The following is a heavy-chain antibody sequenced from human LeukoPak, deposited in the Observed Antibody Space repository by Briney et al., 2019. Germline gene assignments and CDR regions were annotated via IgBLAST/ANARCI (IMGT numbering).Heavy chain of an antibody. Sequence: SETLSLTCTVSGYSISSGYYWGWIRQPPGKGLEWIGSIYHSGSTNYNPSLKSRVTISVDTSKNQFSLKLSSVTAADTAVYYCASRIAVAGYYWGQGTLVTVSS. V-gene: IGHV4-38-2*02. CDR1: GYSISSGYY. D-gene: IGHD6-19*01. CDR3: ASRIAVAGYY. CDR2: IYHSGST. J-gene: IGHJ4*02.